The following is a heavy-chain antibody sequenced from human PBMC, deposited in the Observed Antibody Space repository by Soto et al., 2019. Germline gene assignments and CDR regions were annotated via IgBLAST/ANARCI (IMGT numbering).Heavy chain of an antibody. V-gene: IGHV3-21*06. Sequence: EVQLVESGGGLVKPGGSLRLSCAASGFTFTRYSMNWVRQAPGKGLEWVSSISSTTNYIYYGDSMKGRFTISRDNGKNSLYLEIHSLRAEDTAVYYCARESEDLTSNFDYLGQGTLVTVSS. CDR2: ISSTTNYI. J-gene: IGHJ4*02. CDR1: GFTFTRYS. CDR3: ARESEDLTSNFDY.